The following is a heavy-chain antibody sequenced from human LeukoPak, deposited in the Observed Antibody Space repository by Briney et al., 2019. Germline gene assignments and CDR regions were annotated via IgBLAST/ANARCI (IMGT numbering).Heavy chain of an antibody. Sequence: GGSLRLSCAASGFTFSNVWMSWVRQVPGKGLEWVGRIRRKTDGETTDHAAPVKGRFTIPRDGSKNTLYLQMNSLKTEDTAVYYCVTDLVIKGYFDYWGQGALVTVSS. J-gene: IGHJ4*02. CDR2: IRRKTDGETT. V-gene: IGHV3-15*01. D-gene: IGHD2-21*01. CDR3: VTDLVIKGYFDY. CDR1: GFTFSNVW.